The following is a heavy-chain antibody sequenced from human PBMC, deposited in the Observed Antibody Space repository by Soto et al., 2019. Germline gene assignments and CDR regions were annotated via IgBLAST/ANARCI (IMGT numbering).Heavy chain of an antibody. J-gene: IGHJ4*02. CDR2: ISYDGSNK. D-gene: IGHD2-15*01. V-gene: IGHV3-30*18. CDR3: AKGPTYCSGGSCYLDY. Sequence: QVQLVESGGGVVQPGRSLRLSCAASGFTFSSYGMHWVRQAPGKGLEWVAVISYDGSNKYYADSVKGRFTISRDNSKNXLYLQMNSLRAEDTAVYYCAKGPTYCSGGSCYLDYWGQGTLVTVSS. CDR1: GFTFSSYG.